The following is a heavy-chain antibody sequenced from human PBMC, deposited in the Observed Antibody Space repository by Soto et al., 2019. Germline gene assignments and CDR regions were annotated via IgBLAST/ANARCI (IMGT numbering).Heavy chain of an antibody. Sequence: ASVKVSCKVSGYTLTELSMHWVRQAPGKGLEWMGGFDPEDGETIYAQKFQGRVTMTEDTSTDTAYMELSSLGSEDTAVYYCAMEPYCTNGVCRFWGQFDYWGQGTLVTVSS. J-gene: IGHJ4*02. CDR1: GYTLTELS. V-gene: IGHV1-24*01. CDR2: FDPEDGET. D-gene: IGHD2-8*01. CDR3: AMEPYCTNGVCRFWGQFDY.